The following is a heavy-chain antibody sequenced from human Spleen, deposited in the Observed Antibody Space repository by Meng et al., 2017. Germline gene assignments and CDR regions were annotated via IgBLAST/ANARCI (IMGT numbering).Heavy chain of an antibody. CDR1: GYTFPDYW. V-gene: IGHV1-2*06. Sequence: ASVKVSCKASGYTFPDYWLHWVRRAPGQGLEWMGRINPKSGDTHYAQRFQDRVTMTSDTSIGTAYMELSRLRSDDTAVYYCARDEDISAAGKLFGDYWGQGTLVTVSS. CDR2: INPKSGDT. J-gene: IGHJ4*02. D-gene: IGHD6-13*01. CDR3: ARDEDISAAGKLFGDY.